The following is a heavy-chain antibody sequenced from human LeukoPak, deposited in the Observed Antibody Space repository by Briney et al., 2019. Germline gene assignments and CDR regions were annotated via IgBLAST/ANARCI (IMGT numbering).Heavy chain of an antibody. D-gene: IGHD3-22*01. J-gene: IGHJ4*02. Sequence: QPGGSLRLSCAASGFIFSSYWMSWVRQAPGKGLEWVANIKQDGSEKYYVDSVKGRFTISRDNAKNSLYLQMNSLRAEDTAVYYCARITMIVVVIDYWGQGTLVTVSS. CDR3: ARITMIVVVIDY. V-gene: IGHV3-7*01. CDR1: GFIFSSYW. CDR2: IKQDGSEK.